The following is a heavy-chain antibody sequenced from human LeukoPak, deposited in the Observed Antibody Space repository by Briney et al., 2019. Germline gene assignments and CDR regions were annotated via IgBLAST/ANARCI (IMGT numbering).Heavy chain of an antibody. CDR2: ISSSSSTI. CDR3: ARARKSGGITMIRGVKDRGWFDP. CDR1: GFTFNLYS. V-gene: IGHV3-48*01. Sequence: GGSLRLSCAASGFTFNLYSILWVRHSPGKGLEWVSYISSSSSTIYYADSVKGRFTISRDNAKNSLYLQMNSLRAEDTAVYYCARARKSGGITMIRGVKDRGWFDPWGRGTLVTVSS. J-gene: IGHJ5*02. D-gene: IGHD3-10*01.